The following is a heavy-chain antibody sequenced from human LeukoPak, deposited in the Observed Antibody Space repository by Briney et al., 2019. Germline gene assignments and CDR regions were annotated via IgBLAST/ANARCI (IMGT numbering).Heavy chain of an antibody. Sequence: PGGSLRLSCAASGFTVSSNYMSWVRQAPGKGLEWVSVIYSGGSTYYADSVKGRFTISRDNSKNTLYLQMNSVRAEDTAVYYCAREPVPAPYYGMDVWGQGTTVTVSS. CDR1: GFTVSSNY. CDR3: AREPVPAPYYGMDV. J-gene: IGHJ6*02. D-gene: IGHD2-2*01. CDR2: IYSGGST. V-gene: IGHV3-66*01.